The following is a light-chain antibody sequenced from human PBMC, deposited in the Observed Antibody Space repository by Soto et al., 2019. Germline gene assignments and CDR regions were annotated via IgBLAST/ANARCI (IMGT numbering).Light chain of an antibody. V-gene: IGLV2-14*01. Sequence: QSALTQPASVSGSPGQSITISCTGTSSDVGGYNYVSWYQQHPGKAPKLMIYDLSNRPSGVSNRFSGSKSGNTASLTISGLQAEDEADYYCSSYTSSSTLGVFGTGTKVTVL. CDR1: SSDVGGYNY. CDR3: SSYTSSSTLGV. CDR2: DLS. J-gene: IGLJ1*01.